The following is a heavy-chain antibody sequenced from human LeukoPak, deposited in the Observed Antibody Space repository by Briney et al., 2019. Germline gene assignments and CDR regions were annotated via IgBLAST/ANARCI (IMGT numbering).Heavy chain of an antibody. CDR1: GFTFSSYG. CDR2: IRYDGSNK. CDR3: AKDAWYSGSEVY. J-gene: IGHJ4*02. Sequence: GGSLRLSCAASGFTFSSYGMHWVRQAPGKGLEWVAFIRYDGSNKYYADSAKGRFTISRDNSKNTLYLQMNSLRAEDTAVYYCAKDAWYSGSEVYWGQGTLVTVSS. V-gene: IGHV3-30*02. D-gene: IGHD1-26*01.